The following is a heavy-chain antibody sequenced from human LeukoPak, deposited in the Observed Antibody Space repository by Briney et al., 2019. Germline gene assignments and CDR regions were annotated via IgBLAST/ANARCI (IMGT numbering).Heavy chain of an antibody. Sequence: PGGSLRLSCAASGFTFRDYYMTWVRQAPGKGLEWLSYINRDGGTTYYSDSVKGRFIISRDNAQNSLHLQLNSLRVEDTGLYYCARRYSSSDNRPLDYWSQGTLVTVSS. D-gene: IGHD6-6*01. CDR1: GFTFRDYY. V-gene: IGHV3-11*04. CDR3: ARRYSSSDNRPLDY. CDR2: INRDGGTT. J-gene: IGHJ4*02.